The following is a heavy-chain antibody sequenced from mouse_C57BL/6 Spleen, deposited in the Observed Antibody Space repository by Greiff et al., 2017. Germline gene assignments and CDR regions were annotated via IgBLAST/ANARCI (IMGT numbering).Heavy chain of an antibody. V-gene: IGHV1-64*01. D-gene: IGHD2-4*01. J-gene: IGHJ4*01. CDR2: IHPNSGST. CDR3: AREKGYYEGAMDY. CDR1: GYTFTSYW. Sequence: QVQLQQPGAELVKPGASVKLSCKASGYTFTSYWMHWVKQRPGQGLEWIGMIHPNSGSTNYNEKYKSKATLTVDKSSSTAYMPLSSLTSEDSAVYYCAREKGYYEGAMDYWGQGTSATVSA.